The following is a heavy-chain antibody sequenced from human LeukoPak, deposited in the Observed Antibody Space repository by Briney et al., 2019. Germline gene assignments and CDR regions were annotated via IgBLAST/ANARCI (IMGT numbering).Heavy chain of an antibody. V-gene: IGHV3-72*01. CDR1: GSTFSDQY. CDR3: TRGYSGRSVYAFDI. Sequence: PGGSLRLSCAASGSTFSDQYMDWVRQAPGKGLEWVGRTGNKASGYTTEYAASVKGRFTISRDDSKNSLYLQMNMKTEDTAVYYCTRGYSGRSVYAFDIWGPGTMVTVSS. D-gene: IGHD1-26*01. J-gene: IGHJ3*02. CDR2: TGNKASGYTT.